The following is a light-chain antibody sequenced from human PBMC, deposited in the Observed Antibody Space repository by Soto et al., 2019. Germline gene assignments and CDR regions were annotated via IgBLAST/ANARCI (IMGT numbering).Light chain of an antibody. CDR1: SSDVGGYNY. CDR3: CSFAGNYIYV. V-gene: IGLV2-11*01. Sequence: QSALTHPLSVSWSPGHSVTISCTGTSSDVGGYNYVSWYLQHPGKAPKVMIYDVSKRPSGVPDRFSGSKSGNTASLTISGLQSEDEADYYCCSFAGNYIYVFGTGTKSPP. J-gene: IGLJ1*01. CDR2: DVS.